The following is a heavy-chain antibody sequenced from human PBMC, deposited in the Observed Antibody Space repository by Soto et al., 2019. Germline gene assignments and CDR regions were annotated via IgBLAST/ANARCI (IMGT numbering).Heavy chain of an antibody. J-gene: IGHJ4*02. CDR1: GFTVSSNY. V-gene: IGHV3-66*01. CDR3: ARDLYDLWARGNSSSLDY. D-gene: IGHD3-3*01. CDR2: IYSGGST. Sequence: GGSLRLSCAASGFTVSSNYMSWVRQAPGKGLEWVSVIYSGGSTYYADSVKGRFTISRDNSKNTLYLQMNSLRAEDTAVYYCARDLYDLWARGNSSSLDYWGQGTLVTVSS.